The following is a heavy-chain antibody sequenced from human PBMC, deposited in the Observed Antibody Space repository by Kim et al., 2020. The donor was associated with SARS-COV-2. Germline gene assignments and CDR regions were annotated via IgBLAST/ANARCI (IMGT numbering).Heavy chain of an antibody. J-gene: IGHJ6*02. D-gene: IGHD2-15*01. CDR3: AKSSTGAAVDYYYYGMDV. V-gene: IGHV3-23*01. Sequence: KGRFTISRDNSKDTLYLQMNSLRAEDTAVYYCAKSSTGAAVDYYYYGMDVWGQGATVTVSS.